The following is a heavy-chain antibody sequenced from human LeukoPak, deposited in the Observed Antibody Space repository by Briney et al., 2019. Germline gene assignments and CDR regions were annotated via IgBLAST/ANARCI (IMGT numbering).Heavy chain of an antibody. CDR1: VSISGYY. CDR2: IYTSGST. V-gene: IGHV4-4*09. CDR3: ARQKCTSTSCLTKNAFDI. Sequence: PSETLSLTLTVSVSISGYYWSLIRQPPGKGLEWIGYIYTSGSTNYNPSLESRVTISVDTSNTQFSLGMSSVTAEETAVYYCARQKCTSTSCLTKNAFDIWGQGTMVTVSS. J-gene: IGHJ3*02. D-gene: IGHD2-2*01.